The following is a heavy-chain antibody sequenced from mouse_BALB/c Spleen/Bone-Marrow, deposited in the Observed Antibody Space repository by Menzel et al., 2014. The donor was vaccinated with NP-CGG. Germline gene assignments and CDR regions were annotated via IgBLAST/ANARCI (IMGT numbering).Heavy chain of an antibody. V-gene: IGHV3-8*02. D-gene: IGHD3-1*01. Sequence: VQLQQSGPSLVKPSQTLSLTCSVTGDSITSGYWNWIRKFPGNKLEYMGYISYSGSTYYNPSLKSRISITRDTSKNLYYLQLNSVTTKDTATYYCARSGSSGYHYYAMDYWGQGTSVTVSS. CDR1: GDSITSGY. CDR2: ISYSGST. J-gene: IGHJ4*01. CDR3: ARSGSSGYHYYAMDY.